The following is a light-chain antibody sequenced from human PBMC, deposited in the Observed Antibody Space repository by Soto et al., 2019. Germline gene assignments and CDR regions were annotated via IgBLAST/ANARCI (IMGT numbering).Light chain of an antibody. CDR1: SSDVGAYDY. CDR2: DVS. V-gene: IGLV2-14*03. Sequence: QSALTQPASVSGSPGQSITISCTGTSSDVGAYDYVSWYQQHPGEVPKLMIFDVSDRPSGVSNRFSGSKSGNTASLTISGLQAEDEADYYFSSFTTITSYVFGTGTKLTVL. CDR3: SSFTTITSYV. J-gene: IGLJ1*01.